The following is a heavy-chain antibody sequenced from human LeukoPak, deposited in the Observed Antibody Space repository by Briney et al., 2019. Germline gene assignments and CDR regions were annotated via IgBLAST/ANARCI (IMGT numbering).Heavy chain of an antibody. J-gene: IGHJ5*02. Sequence: SVKVSCKASGGTFSSYAISWVRQAPGQGLEWMGRIIPIFGTANYAQKFQGRVTITTDESTSTAYMELSSLRSEDTALYYCAREAVVVVAASNWFDPWGQGTLVTVSS. CDR2: IIPIFGTA. CDR3: AREAVVVVAASNWFDP. CDR1: GGTFSSYA. V-gene: IGHV1-69*05. D-gene: IGHD2-15*01.